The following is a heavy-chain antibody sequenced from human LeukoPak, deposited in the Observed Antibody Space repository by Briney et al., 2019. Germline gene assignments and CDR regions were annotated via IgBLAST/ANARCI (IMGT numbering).Heavy chain of an antibody. Sequence: PGGSLRLSCAASGFTFSTYAMHWVRQAPGKGLEWVSGISASGGSTYHAGSVKGRFTISRDNSKSTLYLQMNSLRAEDTALYYCAKDSGVGPGYYFDYWGQGTLLSVSS. J-gene: IGHJ4*02. D-gene: IGHD3-3*01. CDR3: AKDSGVGPGYYFDY. CDR1: GFTFSTYA. CDR2: ISASGGST. V-gene: IGHV3-23*01.